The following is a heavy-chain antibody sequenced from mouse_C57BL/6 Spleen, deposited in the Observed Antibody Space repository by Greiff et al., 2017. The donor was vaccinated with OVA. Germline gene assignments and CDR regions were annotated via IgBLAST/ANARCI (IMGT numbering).Heavy chain of an antibody. CDR2: ISYDGSN. CDR1: GYSITSGYY. CDR3: AREEAWFAD. V-gene: IGHV3-6*01. Sequence: VQLQQSGPGLVKPSQSLSLTCSVTGYSITSGYYWNWIRQFPGNKLEWMGYISYDGSNNYNPSLKNRISITRDTSKNQFILKLNAVTTEDTATYYCAREEAWFADWGQGTLVTVSA. J-gene: IGHJ3*01.